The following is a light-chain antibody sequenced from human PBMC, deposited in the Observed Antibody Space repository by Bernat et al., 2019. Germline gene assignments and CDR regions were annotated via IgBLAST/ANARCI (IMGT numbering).Light chain of an antibody. CDR3: QQYGSSPPIP. CDR2: GAS. V-gene: IGKV3-20*01. CDR1: QSVSSSY. J-gene: IGKJ5*01. Sequence: EIVLTQSPGTLSLSPGERATLSCRASQSVSSSYLAWYQQKPGQAHRLLIYGASSRATGIPDRFSGSGSGTDFTLTISRLEPEDFAVYYCQQYGSSPPIPLGQGTRLEIK.